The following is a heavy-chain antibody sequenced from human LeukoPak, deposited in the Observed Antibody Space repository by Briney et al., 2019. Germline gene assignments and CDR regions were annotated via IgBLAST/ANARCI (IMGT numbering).Heavy chain of an antibody. D-gene: IGHD5-24*01. Sequence: ASVKVSCKASGYTFTSYGISWVRQAPGQGLEWMGWISAYNGNTNYAQKLQGRVTMTTDTSTSTAYMELRSLRSEDTAVYYCARDRTKMATVPGDYWGQGTLVTVSS. J-gene: IGHJ4*02. CDR2: ISAYNGNT. CDR3: ARDRTKMATVPGDY. V-gene: IGHV1-18*01. CDR1: GYTFTSYG.